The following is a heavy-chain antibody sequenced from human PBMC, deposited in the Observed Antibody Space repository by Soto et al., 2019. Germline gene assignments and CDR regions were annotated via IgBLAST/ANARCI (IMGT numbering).Heavy chain of an antibody. Sequence: SETLRLTCTVSGGSISRYSWTWIRQPPGKGLEWIGYMYYSGSTNYNPSLKSRVTISVDTSKNQFSLKLSSVTAADTAVYYCARGRQPPISYCGQRTLDTGSS. V-gene: IGHV4-59*01. J-gene: IGHJ4*01. CDR2: MYYSGST. CDR1: GGSISRYS. CDR3: ARGRQPPISY. D-gene: IGHD3-3*01.